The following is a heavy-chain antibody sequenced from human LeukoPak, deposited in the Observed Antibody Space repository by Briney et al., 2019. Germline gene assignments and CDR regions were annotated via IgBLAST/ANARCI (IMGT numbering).Heavy chain of an antibody. CDR1: GFTFSSYG. D-gene: IGHD2-2*01. V-gene: IGHV3-33*06. J-gene: IGHJ4*02. Sequence: GGSLRLSCAASGFTFSSYGMHWVRQAPGKGLEWVAVIWYGGSNKYYADSVKGRFTISRDNSKNTLYLQMNSLRAEDTAVYYCAKDSLTSSTSITGIDYWGQGTLVTVSS. CDR2: IWYGGSNK. CDR3: AKDSLTSSTSITGIDY.